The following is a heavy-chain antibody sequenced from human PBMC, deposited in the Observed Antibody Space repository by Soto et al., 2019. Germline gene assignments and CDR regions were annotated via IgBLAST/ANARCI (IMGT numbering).Heavy chain of an antibody. Sequence: GGSLRLSCAASGFTFSGYAMSWVRQAPGKGLEWVSAISGSGGSTYYADSVKGRFTISRDNSKNTLYLQMNSLRAEDTAVYYCAKDLFSSLPAAGLDYWGQGTLVTVSS. D-gene: IGHD3-9*01. CDR2: ISGSGGST. V-gene: IGHV3-23*01. J-gene: IGHJ4*02. CDR1: GFTFSGYA. CDR3: AKDLFSSLPAAGLDY.